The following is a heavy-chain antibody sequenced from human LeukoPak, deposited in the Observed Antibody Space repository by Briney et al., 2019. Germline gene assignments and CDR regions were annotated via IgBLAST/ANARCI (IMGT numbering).Heavy chain of an antibody. CDR2: IYSGGST. CDR1: GFTVSSNY. V-gene: IGHV3-53*05. CDR3: AKDPAVADTIDF. Sequence: GGSLRLSCAASGFTVSSNYMSWVRQAPGKGLEWVSVIYSGGSTYYADSVKGRFTISRDNSKNTLYLQMNSLRAEDTALYFCAKDPAVADTIDFWGQGTLVTVSS. J-gene: IGHJ4*02. D-gene: IGHD6-19*01.